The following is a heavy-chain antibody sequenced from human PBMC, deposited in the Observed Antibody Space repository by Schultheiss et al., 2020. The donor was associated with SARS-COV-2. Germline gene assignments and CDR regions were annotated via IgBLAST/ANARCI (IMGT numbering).Heavy chain of an antibody. V-gene: IGHV3-23*01. CDR1: GFTFSSYA. Sequence: GGSLRLSCAASGFTFSSYAMSWVRQAPGKGLEWVSAISGSGGSTYYADSVKGRFTISRDNAKNSLYLQMNSLRAEDTAVYYCARGKWKRFLEWLLYGFDYWGQGTLVTVSS. D-gene: IGHD3-3*01. CDR2: ISGSGGST. J-gene: IGHJ4*02. CDR3: ARGKWKRFLEWLLYGFDY.